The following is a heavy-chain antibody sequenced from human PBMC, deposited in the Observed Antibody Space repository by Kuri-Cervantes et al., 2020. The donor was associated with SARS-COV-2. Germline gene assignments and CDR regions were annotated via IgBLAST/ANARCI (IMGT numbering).Heavy chain of an antibody. Sequence: ASVKVSCKAYGYTFTSYGISWVRQAPGQGLEWMGRISTYNGNTNYAQKLQGRVTMTTDTSTSTAYMEMRSLRLDDTAVYYCARDKDWGYGFDIWGQGTMVTVSS. J-gene: IGHJ3*02. CDR1: GYTFTSYG. D-gene: IGHD7-27*01. V-gene: IGHV1-18*01. CDR2: ISTYNGNT. CDR3: ARDKDWGYGFDI.